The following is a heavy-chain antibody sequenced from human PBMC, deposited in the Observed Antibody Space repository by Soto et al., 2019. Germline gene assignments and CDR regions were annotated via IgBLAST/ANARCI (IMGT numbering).Heavy chain of an antibody. V-gene: IGHV3-30*03. J-gene: IGHJ4*02. CDR1: GFIFSAYV. D-gene: IGHD2-21*01. Sequence: QVQLVESGGGVVQPGKSLRLSCAASGFIFSAYVMHWVRQAPGKGLEWVAMISHDEDYIYYADSVKGRFTISRDNSKNTLLLEMSNLKTEDKAMYYCARDPERLKFGEIDYWGQGTLVTVSS. CDR2: ISHDEDYI. CDR3: ARDPERLKFGEIDY.